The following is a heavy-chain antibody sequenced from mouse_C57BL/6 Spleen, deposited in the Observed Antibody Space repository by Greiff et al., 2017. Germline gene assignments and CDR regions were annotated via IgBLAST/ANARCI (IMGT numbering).Heavy chain of an antibody. CDR1: GYSFTSYY. CDR3: ARWGLVDYDAWFAY. D-gene: IGHD2-4*01. Sequence: VQLQQSGPELVKPGASVKISCKASGYSFTSYYIHWVKQRPGQGLEWIGWIYPGSGNTKYNEKFKGKATLTADTSSSTAYMQLSSLTSEDSAVYYCARWGLVDYDAWFAYWGQGTLVTVSA. V-gene: IGHV1-66*01. CDR2: IYPGSGNT. J-gene: IGHJ3*01.